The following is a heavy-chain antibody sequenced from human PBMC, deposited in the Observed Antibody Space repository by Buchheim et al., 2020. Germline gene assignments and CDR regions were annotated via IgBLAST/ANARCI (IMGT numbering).Heavy chain of an antibody. CDR1: GGTFSSYA. CDR2: IIPIFGTA. V-gene: IGHV1-69*01. CDR3: ASPLTIFGVVIGYYYYGMDV. J-gene: IGHJ6*02. Sequence: QVQLVQSGAEVKKPGSSVKVSCKASGGTFSSYAISWVRQAPGQGLEWMGGIIPIFGTANYAQKFQGRVTIAADESTSTAYMELSSLRSEDTAVYYCASPLTIFGVVIGYYYYGMDVWGQGTT. D-gene: IGHD3-3*01.